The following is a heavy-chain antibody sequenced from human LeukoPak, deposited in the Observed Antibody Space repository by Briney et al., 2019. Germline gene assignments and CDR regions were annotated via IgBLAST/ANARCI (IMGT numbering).Heavy chain of an antibody. V-gene: IGHV3-21*01. J-gene: IGHJ4*02. CDR3: ARAHSSGSPRGNSY. CDR1: GFTFSSYS. D-gene: IGHD3-22*01. CDR2: ISSSSSYI. Sequence: MTGGSLRLSCAASGFTFSSYSMNWVRQAPGKGLEWVSSISSSSSYIYYADSVKGRFTISRDNAKNSLYLQMNSLRAEDTAVYYCARAHSSGSPRGNSYWGQGTLVTVSS.